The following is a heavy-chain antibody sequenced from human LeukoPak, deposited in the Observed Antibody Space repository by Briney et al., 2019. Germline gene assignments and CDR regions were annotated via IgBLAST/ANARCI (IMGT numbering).Heavy chain of an antibody. CDR1: GGSFRGYY. Sequence: SETLSLTCAVYGGSFRGYYWSWIRQPPGKGLEWIGEINHSGSTNYNPSLKSRVTISVDTSKDQFSLKLSSVTAADTAVYYCARGLAVAGTFVRKNWFDPWGQGTLVTVSS. D-gene: IGHD6-19*01. J-gene: IGHJ5*02. V-gene: IGHV4-34*01. CDR3: ARGLAVAGTFVRKNWFDP. CDR2: INHSGST.